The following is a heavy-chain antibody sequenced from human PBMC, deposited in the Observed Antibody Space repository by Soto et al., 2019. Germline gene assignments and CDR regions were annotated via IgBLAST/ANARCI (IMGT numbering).Heavy chain of an antibody. Sequence: ASLKVSCKASGYTFTGYYMHWVRQAPGQGLEWMGWINPNSGGTNYAQKFQGRVTMTRDTSISTAYMELSRLRSDDTAAYYCARDCYCSGGSCCEGYGMDVWGQGTTVTVSS. CDR3: ARDCYCSGGSCCEGYGMDV. CDR1: GYTFTGYY. J-gene: IGHJ6*02. V-gene: IGHV1-2*02. CDR2: INPNSGGT. D-gene: IGHD2-15*01.